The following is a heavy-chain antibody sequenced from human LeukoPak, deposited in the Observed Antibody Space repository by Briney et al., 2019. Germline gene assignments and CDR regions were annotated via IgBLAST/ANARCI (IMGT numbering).Heavy chain of an antibody. CDR1: GGSISSGGYS. D-gene: IGHD6-19*01. Sequence: SETLSLTCAVSGGSISSGGYSWSWIRQPPGKGLEWIGYIYHSGSTYYNPSLKSRVTISVDRSKNQFSLKLSSVTAADTAVYYCARLGKIVAGTWYYGMDVWGQGTTVAVSS. J-gene: IGHJ6*02. V-gene: IGHV4-30-2*01. CDR2: IYHSGST. CDR3: ARLGKIVAGTWYYGMDV.